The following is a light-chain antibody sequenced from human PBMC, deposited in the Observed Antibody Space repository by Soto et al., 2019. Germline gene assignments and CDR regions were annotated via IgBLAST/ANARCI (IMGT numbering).Light chain of an antibody. Sequence: EIVMTQSPATLSVSPGERATLSCRASQSIRGSLAWYQRKPGQAPRLLIYYASTGATGIPARFSGSGSGTEFTLTISSLQSEDFAVYYCQQYNKWPLTFGGGTKVEFK. CDR2: YAS. CDR1: QSIRGS. J-gene: IGKJ4*01. CDR3: QQYNKWPLT. V-gene: IGKV3-15*01.